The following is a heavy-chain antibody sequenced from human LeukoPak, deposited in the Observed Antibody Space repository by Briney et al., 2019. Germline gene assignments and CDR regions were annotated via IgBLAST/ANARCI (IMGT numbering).Heavy chain of an antibody. Sequence: PSETLSLTCTVSGGSISSGGYYWSWIRQPPGKGLEWIGYIYHSGSTYYNPSLKSRVTISVDRSKNQFCLKLSSVTAADTAVYYCARDGVIHNSGWLRFGRRHHAFDIWGQGTMVTVSS. CDR1: GGSISSGGYY. D-gene: IGHD5-12*01. CDR3: ARDGVIHNSGWLRFGRRHHAFDI. CDR2: IYHSGST. J-gene: IGHJ3*02. V-gene: IGHV4-30-2*01.